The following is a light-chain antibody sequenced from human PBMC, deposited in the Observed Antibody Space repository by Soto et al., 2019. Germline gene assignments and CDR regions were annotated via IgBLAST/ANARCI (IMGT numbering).Light chain of an antibody. CDR2: DVT. J-gene: IGLJ1*01. V-gene: IGLV2-18*02. CDR1: SSDVGNSNG. Sequence: QSALTQPPSVSGSPGQSVAISCTGTSSDVGNSNGVSWYQQAPGTAPKLMIYDVTNRPSGVPDRFSGSKSGNTASLTISGRQAEDEADYYCSSYTRSSTDVFGTGTKLTVL. CDR3: SSYTRSSTDV.